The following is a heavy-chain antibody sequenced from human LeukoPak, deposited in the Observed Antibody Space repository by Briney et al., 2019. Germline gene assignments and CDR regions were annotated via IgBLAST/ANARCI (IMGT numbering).Heavy chain of an antibody. V-gene: IGHV4-4*07. J-gene: IGHJ3*02. D-gene: IGHD2-2*01. Sequence: SETLSLTCTVSGGSISNYYWSWIRQPAGKGLEWIGRIYTSGSTNYNPSLKSRVTMSVDTSKNQFSLKLSSVTAADTAVYYCARNYCSSSSCYDAFDIWGQGTLVTVSS. CDR1: GGSISNYY. CDR3: ARNYCSSSSCYDAFDI. CDR2: IYTSGST.